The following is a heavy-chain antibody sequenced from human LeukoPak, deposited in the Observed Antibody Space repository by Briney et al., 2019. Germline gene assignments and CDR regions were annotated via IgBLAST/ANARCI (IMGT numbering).Heavy chain of an antibody. CDR3: AKYQQLLPKYYFDY. Sequence: GGSLRLSCAASGFTFSSYAMSWVRQAPGKGLEWVSAISGSGGSTYYADSVKGRFTISRDNSKNTLYPQMNSLRAEDTAVYYCAKYQQLLPKYYFDYWGQGTLVTVSS. J-gene: IGHJ4*02. CDR1: GFTFSSYA. CDR2: ISGSGGST. V-gene: IGHV3-23*01. D-gene: IGHD6-13*01.